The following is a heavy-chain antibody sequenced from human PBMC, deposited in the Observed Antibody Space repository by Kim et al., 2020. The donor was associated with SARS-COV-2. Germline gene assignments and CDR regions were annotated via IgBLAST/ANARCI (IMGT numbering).Heavy chain of an antibody. J-gene: IGHJ3*02. D-gene: IGHD6-13*01. CDR3: ASLLVRSGAFDI. CDR2: IYYSGST. CDR1: GGSISSSSYY. Sequence: SETLSLTCTVSGGSISSSSYYWGWIRQPPGKGLEWIGSIYYSGSTYYNPSLKSRVTISVDTSKNQFSLKLSSVTAADTAVYYCASLLVRSGAFDIWGQGTMVTVSS. V-gene: IGHV4-39*01.